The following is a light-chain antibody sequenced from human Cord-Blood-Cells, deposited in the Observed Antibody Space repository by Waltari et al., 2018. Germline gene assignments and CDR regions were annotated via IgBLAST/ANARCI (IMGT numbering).Light chain of an antibody. J-gene: IGKJ3*01. CDR2: WAS. CDR1: QSVLYRSNNKNY. Sequence: IVMTQSPDSLAVSLGERATIPCKSSQSVLYRSNNKNYFAWYQQKPGQPPKLLIYWASTRESGVPGLFSGSGSGTDFTLTISSLQAEDVAVYYCQQYYSTPFTFGPGTKVVIK. V-gene: IGKV4-1*01. CDR3: QQYYSTPFT.